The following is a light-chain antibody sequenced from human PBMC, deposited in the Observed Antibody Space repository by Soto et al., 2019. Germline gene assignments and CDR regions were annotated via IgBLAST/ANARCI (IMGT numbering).Light chain of an antibody. Sequence: DIQMTQSPSTLSASVGDRVTITCRASQSINNWLAWNQQKPGKAPKLFIFKASTLESGVPSRFSGSGSGTEFTRSVSSLQPDDFATYFCQQYESFPRTFGQGTKVEI. CDR1: QSINNW. CDR3: QQYESFPRT. J-gene: IGKJ1*01. CDR2: KAS. V-gene: IGKV1-5*03.